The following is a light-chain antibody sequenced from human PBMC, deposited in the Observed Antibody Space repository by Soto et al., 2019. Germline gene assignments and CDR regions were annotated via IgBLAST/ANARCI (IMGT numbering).Light chain of an antibody. CDR2: EDN. CDR3: QSYDSSAWV. J-gene: IGLJ3*02. CDR1: RGSIASNY. V-gene: IGLV6-57*01. Sequence: NFMLTQPHSVSESPGKTVTISCTRSRGSIASNYVQWYQQRPGSSPTTVIYEDNQRPSGVPDRFSGSIDSSSNSASLTISGLKTEDEADYYCQSYDSSAWVFGGGTKVTVL.